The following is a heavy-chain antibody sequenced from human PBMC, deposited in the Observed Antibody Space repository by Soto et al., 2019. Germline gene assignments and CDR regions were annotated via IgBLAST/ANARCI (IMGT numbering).Heavy chain of an antibody. CDR3: ARDPRDAYSPFDY. J-gene: IGHJ4*02. CDR1: GYTFTGYV. V-gene: IGHV1-18*01. CDR2: ISASNGST. D-gene: IGHD4-4*01. Sequence: SVKLSCKTSGYTFTGYVISWRSLAPGQGLEWMARISASNGSTSYAQKFQGRVTITRDTSTSTVYMELTSLRSEDTAVYYCARDPRDAYSPFDYWGQGTLVTVSS.